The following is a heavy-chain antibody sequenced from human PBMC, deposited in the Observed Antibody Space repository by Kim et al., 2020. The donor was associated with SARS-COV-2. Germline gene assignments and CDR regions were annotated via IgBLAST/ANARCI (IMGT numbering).Heavy chain of an antibody. J-gene: IGHJ6*02. D-gene: IGHD2-2*01. CDR2: SGST. V-gene: IGHV4-39*01. CDR3: ARRGSTTA. Sequence: SGSTDYNPSLKSRVTISVDTSKNQFSLKLSSVTAADTAVYYCARRGSTTAWGQGTTVTVSS.